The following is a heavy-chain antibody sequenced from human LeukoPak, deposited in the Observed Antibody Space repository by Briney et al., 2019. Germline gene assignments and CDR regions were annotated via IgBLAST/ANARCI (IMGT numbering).Heavy chain of an antibody. D-gene: IGHD3-10*01. V-gene: IGHV3-21*01. J-gene: IGHJ6*02. CDR1: GFTFSTYP. Sequence: GGSLRLSCAASGFTFSTYPMRWVRQAPGKGLEWVSSISSSSSYIYYADSVKGRFTISRDNAKNSLYLQMNSLRAEDTAVYYCARVYPYRGVRGASYYYGMDVWGQGTTVTVSS. CDR3: ARVYPYRGVRGASYYYGMDV. CDR2: ISSSSSYI.